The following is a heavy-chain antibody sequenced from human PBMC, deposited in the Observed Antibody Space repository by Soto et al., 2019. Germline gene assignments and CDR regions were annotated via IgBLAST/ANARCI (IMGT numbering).Heavy chain of an antibody. CDR3: ATQRRYSSSWYDRWFDP. CDR2: IYTSGST. J-gene: IGHJ5*02. D-gene: IGHD6-13*01. Sequence: SETLSLTCTVSGGSISSYYWSWIRQPAGKGLEWIGRIYTSGSTNYNPSLKSRVTMSVDTSKNQFSLKLSSVTAADTAVYYCATQRRYSSSWYDRWFDPWGQRTLVTVSS. CDR1: GGSISSYY. V-gene: IGHV4-4*07.